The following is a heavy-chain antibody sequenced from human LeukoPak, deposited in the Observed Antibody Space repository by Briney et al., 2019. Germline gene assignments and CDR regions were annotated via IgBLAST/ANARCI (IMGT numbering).Heavy chain of an antibody. Sequence: SETLSLTCAVSGGSSSSTNWWNWVRQPPGKGLEWIAQIYHSGGTNYNPSLKGRVTISVDTSKNQFSLKLSSVTAADTAVYYCARHFGGEYYYYYGMDVWGQGTTVTVSS. D-gene: IGHD2-21*01. V-gene: IGHV4-4*02. CDR3: ARHFGGEYYYYYGMDV. CDR1: GGSSSSTNW. J-gene: IGHJ6*02. CDR2: IYHSGGT.